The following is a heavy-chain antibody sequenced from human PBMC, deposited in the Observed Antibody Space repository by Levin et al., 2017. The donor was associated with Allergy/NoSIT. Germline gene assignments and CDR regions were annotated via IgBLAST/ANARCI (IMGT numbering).Heavy chain of an antibody. CDR1: GFTFSSYA. J-gene: IGHJ6*02. V-gene: IGHV3-30*04. Sequence: GESLKISCAASGFTFSSYAMYWVRQAPGKGLEWVAVISYDGSNKYYADSVKGRFTISRDNSKNTLYLQMNSLRAEDTAVYYCASSLYSSGWHYYYYGMDVWGQGTTVTVSS. D-gene: IGHD6-19*01. CDR3: ASSLYSSGWHYYYYGMDV. CDR2: ISYDGSNK.